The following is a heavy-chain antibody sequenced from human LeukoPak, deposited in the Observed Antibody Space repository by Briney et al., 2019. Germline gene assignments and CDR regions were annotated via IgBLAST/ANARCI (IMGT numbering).Heavy chain of an antibody. D-gene: IGHD1-1*01. CDR2: IYYSGST. Sequence: SSETLSLTCTVSGGSISSYYWSWIRQPPGKGLEWIGYIYYSGSTNYNPSLKSRFTISVDTSKNQFSLKLSSVTAADTTVYYCARGGYNWALFDYWGQGTLVTVSS. CDR1: GGSISSYY. V-gene: IGHV4-59*01. CDR3: ARGGYNWALFDY. J-gene: IGHJ4*02.